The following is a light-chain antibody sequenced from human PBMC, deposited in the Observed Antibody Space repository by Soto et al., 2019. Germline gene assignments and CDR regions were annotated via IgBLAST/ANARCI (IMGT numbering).Light chain of an antibody. CDR3: QQGSSTLT. Sequence: DIQISQSPSSLSASVGDRVTITCRASQSINRYLNWYQQKPGTAPKLLISGASSLQSGVPSRFSGSGSGTDFTLTISSLQPEDFATYYCQQGSSTLTFGGGTKVDIK. J-gene: IGKJ4*01. CDR2: GAS. V-gene: IGKV1-39*01. CDR1: QSINRY.